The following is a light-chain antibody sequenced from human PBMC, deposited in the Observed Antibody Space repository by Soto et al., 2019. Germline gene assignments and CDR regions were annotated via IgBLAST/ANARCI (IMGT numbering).Light chain of an antibody. CDR1: SGSIASNY. Sequence: FLLTQPHSVSESPGKTVTISCTGSSGSIASNYVQWYQQRPGSAPTTVIYENNQRPSGVPDRFSGSIDSSSNSASLTISGLKTEDEADYYCQSYDSVNVLFGGGTKVTVL. CDR2: ENN. CDR3: QSYDSVNVL. J-gene: IGLJ2*01. V-gene: IGLV6-57*02.